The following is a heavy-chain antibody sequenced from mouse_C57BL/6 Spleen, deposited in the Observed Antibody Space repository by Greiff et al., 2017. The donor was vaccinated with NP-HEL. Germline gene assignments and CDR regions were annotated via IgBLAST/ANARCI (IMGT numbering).Heavy chain of an antibody. Sequence: VQLQQSGPELVKPGASVKISCKASGYTFTDYYMNWVKQSHGKSLEWIGDINPNNGGTSYNQKFKGKATLTVDKSSSTAYMELRSLTSEDSAVYYCARNYGSLYYFDDWGQGTTLTVSS. CDR3: ARNYGSLYYFDD. D-gene: IGHD1-1*01. CDR2: INPNNGGT. CDR1: GYTFTDYY. V-gene: IGHV1-26*01. J-gene: IGHJ2*01.